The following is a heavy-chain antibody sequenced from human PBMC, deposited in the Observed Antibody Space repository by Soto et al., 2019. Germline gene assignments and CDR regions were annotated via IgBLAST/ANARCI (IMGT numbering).Heavy chain of an antibody. CDR1: GGSISSSNW. CDR2: IYHSGST. CDR3: ARVGWYYYDSSGYSVIDY. J-gene: IGHJ4*02. Sequence: SETLSLTCAVSGGSISSSNWWSWVRQPPGKGLEWIGEIYHSGSTNYNPSLKSRVTISVDKSKNQFSLKLSSVTAADTAVYYCARVGWYYYDSSGYSVIDYWGQGTLVTVS. D-gene: IGHD3-22*01. V-gene: IGHV4-4*02.